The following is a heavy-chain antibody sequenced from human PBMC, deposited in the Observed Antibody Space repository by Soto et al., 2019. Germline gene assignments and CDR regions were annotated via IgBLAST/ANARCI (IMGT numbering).Heavy chain of an antibody. V-gene: IGHV1-24*01. CDR2: FDPEDGET. CDR1: GYTLTELS. CDR3: ATGPPYGSGSYAFDI. Sequence: GASVKVSCKVSGYTLTELSMHWVRRAPGKGLEWMGGFDPEDGETIYAQKFQGRVTMTEDTSTDTAYMELSSLRSEDTAVYYCATGPPYGSGSYAFDIWGQGTMVTVSS. J-gene: IGHJ3*02. D-gene: IGHD3-10*01.